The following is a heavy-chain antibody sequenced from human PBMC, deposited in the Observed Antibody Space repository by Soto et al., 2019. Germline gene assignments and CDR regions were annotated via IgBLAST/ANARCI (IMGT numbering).Heavy chain of an antibody. CDR2: ISKSGDST. D-gene: IGHD1-26*01. Sequence: VGSLRLSCAASGFTFSDYYMSWIRQSPGKGLEWVSFISKSGDSTSYADSVRGRFTVSRDNAKKSLFLQMNNLRVEDTAVYYCARDPYSRTRYADDYWGQGILVTVSS. V-gene: IGHV3-11*01. CDR1: GFTFSDYY. CDR3: ARDPYSRTRYADDY. J-gene: IGHJ4*02.